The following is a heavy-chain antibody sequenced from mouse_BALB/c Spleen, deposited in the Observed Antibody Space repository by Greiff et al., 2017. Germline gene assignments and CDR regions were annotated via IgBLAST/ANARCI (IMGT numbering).Heavy chain of an antibody. CDR3: ARHTTGTTYYFDY. Sequence: EGMLVESGGDLVKPGGSLKLSCAASGFTFSSYGMSWVRQTPDKRLEWVATISSGGSYTYYPDSVKGRFTISRDNAKNTLYLQMSSLKSEDTAMYYCARHTTGTTYYFDYWGQGTTLTVSS. D-gene: IGHD4-1*02. CDR2: ISSGGSYT. CDR1: GFTFSSYG. V-gene: IGHV5-6*01. J-gene: IGHJ2*01.